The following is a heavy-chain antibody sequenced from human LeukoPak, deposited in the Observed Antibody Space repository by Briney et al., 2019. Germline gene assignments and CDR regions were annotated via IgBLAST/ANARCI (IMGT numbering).Heavy chain of an antibody. D-gene: IGHD6-13*01. J-gene: IGHJ3*02. V-gene: IGHV4-39*01. Sequence: SATLSLTCTVSGGSISSSSYYWGWIRQPPGKGLEWIGSIYYSGSTYYNPSLKSRVTISVDTSKNQFSLKLSSVTAADTAVYYCARGHLAGGIAAAGTLLGAFDIWGQGTMVTVSS. CDR1: GGSISSSSYY. CDR2: IYYSGST. CDR3: ARGHLAGGIAAAGTLLGAFDI.